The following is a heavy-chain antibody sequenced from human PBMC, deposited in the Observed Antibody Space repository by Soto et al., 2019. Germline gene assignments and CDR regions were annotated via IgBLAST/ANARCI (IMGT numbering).Heavy chain of an antibody. Sequence: SVKVSCKASGGTFSSYAISWVRQAPGQGLEWMGGIIPIFGTANYAQKFQGRVTITADESTSTAYMELSSLRSEDTAVYYCAREAVTMIVVVIPYGMDVWGQGTKVTVSS. V-gene: IGHV1-69*13. CDR1: GGTFSSYA. J-gene: IGHJ6*02. CDR2: IIPIFGTA. CDR3: AREAVTMIVVVIPYGMDV. D-gene: IGHD3-22*01.